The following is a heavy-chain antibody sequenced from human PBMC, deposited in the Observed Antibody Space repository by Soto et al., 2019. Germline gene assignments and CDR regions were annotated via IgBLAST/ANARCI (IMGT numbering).Heavy chain of an antibody. CDR1: GFTLSMYS. D-gene: IGHD3-3*01. J-gene: IGHJ6*02. V-gene: IGHV3-7*03. CDR2: IPQEGSDG. Sequence: GGSLRLSCEVSGFTLSMYSMTWVRQAPGKGLEWVAKIPQEGSDGHYVDSVKGRFTISRDNAKNSVYLQMNSLRAEDTAVYYSERDELLLPARGFFYGSDVWGQGAMVTVSS. CDR3: ERDELLLPARGFFYGSDV.